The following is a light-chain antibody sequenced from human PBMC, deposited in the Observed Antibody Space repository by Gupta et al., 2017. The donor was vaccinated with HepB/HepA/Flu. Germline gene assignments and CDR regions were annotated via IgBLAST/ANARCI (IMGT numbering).Light chain of an antibody. CDR1: QSVRRRY. Sequence: DTVLTQPPGTLSLSPGEGATLSCRASQSVRRRYLAWYQQILIQAPRLLIYGASSRATGIPDRFSGSGSGTEFTLTISRREPEDFAVYYCQHDCSSPRTFGQGTKVEIK. CDR2: GAS. V-gene: IGKV3-20*01. CDR3: QHDCSSPRT. J-gene: IGKJ1*01.